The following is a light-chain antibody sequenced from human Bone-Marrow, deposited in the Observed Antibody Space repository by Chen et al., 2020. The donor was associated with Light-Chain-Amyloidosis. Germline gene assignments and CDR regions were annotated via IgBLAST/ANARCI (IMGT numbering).Light chain of an antibody. CDR2: RDT. V-gene: IGLV3-25*03. CDR1: DLPTKY. Sequence: SYELTQPPSVSVSPGQTPRITCSGDDLPTKYVYWYQQKPGQAPVLVIHRDTERPSGISERFSGSSSGTTATLTISGVQAEDEADYHCQSADSSGTYGVIFGGGTKLTVL. CDR3: QSADSSGTYGVI. J-gene: IGLJ2*01.